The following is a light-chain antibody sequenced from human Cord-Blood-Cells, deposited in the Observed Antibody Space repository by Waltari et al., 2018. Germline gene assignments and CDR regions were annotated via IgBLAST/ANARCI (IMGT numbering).Light chain of an antibody. Sequence: QSVLTQPPSASGTPGQRVTIPCSGSSSNIGSNEVYWYQQLPGTAPKLLIYRNNQRPSGVPDRCSGSKSGTSASLAISGLRSEDEADYYCAAWDDSLSGYVFGTGTKVTVL. CDR2: RNN. CDR3: AAWDDSLSGYV. CDR1: SSNIGSNE. V-gene: IGLV1-47*01. J-gene: IGLJ1*01.